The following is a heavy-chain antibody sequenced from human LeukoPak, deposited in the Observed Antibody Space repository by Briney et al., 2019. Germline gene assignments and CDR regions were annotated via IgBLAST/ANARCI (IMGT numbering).Heavy chain of an antibody. CDR2: IYPGDSDT. J-gene: IGHJ4*02. V-gene: IGHV5-51*01. CDR1: GYSFTTYW. D-gene: IGHD5-12*01. CDR3: ARLDYSGYAPFDY. Sequence: GESLKISCKGSGYSFTTYWIVWVRQMPGKGLEWMGNIYPGDSDTRYSPSFQGQVTISADESISTAYLQWSSLKASDTAMYYCARLDYSGYAPFDYWGQGTLVTVSS.